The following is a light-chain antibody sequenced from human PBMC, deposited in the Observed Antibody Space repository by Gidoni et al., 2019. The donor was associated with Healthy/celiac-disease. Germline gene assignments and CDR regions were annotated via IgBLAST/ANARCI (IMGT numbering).Light chain of an antibody. V-gene: IGKV3-20*01. J-gene: IGKJ1*01. CDR3: QQYGNSPTWT. CDR2: GAS. CDR1: QSDSSSY. Sequence: IVLTQSPGTLSLSPGERATLSCRAGQSDSSSYIAWYQQKPGRAPRRLINGASRRATGIPVRFSGSGAGTEFSLTISRLEPEDFEAYYCQQYGNSPTWTFGQGTKVEIK.